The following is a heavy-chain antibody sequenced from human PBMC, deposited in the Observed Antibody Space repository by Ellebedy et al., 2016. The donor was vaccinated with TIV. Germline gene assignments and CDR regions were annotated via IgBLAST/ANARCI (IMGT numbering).Heavy chain of an antibody. D-gene: IGHD3-22*01. Sequence: PGGSLRLSCAASGFTFNNYAMSWVRQAPGKGLEWVSTISHTGTRTYYANSVEGRFIISRDSSKRTLYLQMNSLRAEDTAVYYCAKGRGGGYDSSAPRYYFDYWGLGTLVTVSS. CDR2: ISHTGTRT. CDR1: GFTFNNYA. CDR3: AKGRGGGYDSSAPRYYFDY. J-gene: IGHJ4*02. V-gene: IGHV3-23*01.